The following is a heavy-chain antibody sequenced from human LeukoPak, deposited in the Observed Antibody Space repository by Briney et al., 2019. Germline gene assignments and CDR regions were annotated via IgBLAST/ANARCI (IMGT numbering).Heavy chain of an antibody. CDR1: GFTFSNYW. J-gene: IGHJ6*03. V-gene: IGHV3-7*01. CDR3: ARDSYYGSGSYYNVYYYYYMDV. D-gene: IGHD3-10*01. Sequence: LPGGSLRLSCAASGFTFSNYWMTWVRQAPGKGLEWVANIKHDGSEDYYLDSVKGRFTISRDNAKSSMWLQMNSLRDEDTAVYYCARDSYYGSGSYYNVYYYYYMDVWGKGTTVTISS. CDR2: IKHDGSED.